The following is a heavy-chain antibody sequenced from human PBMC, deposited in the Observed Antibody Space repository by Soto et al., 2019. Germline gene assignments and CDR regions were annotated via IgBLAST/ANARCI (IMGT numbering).Heavy chain of an antibody. V-gene: IGHV3-30*18. CDR3: AKEGGSGYDFLYY. D-gene: IGHD5-12*01. CDR2: ISYDGSNK. Sequence: QVQLVESGGGVVQPGRSLRLSCAASGFTFSSYGMHWVRQAPGKGLEWVAVISYDGSNKYYADSVKGRFTISRDNSKNTLYLQMNSLRAEDTAVYYCAKEGGSGYDFLYYWGQGTLVTVSS. J-gene: IGHJ4*02. CDR1: GFTFSSYG.